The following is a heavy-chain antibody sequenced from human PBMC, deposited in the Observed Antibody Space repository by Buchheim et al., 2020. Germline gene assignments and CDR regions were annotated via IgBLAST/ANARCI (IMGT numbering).Heavy chain of an antibody. CDR2: ISYDGSNK. Sequence: QVQLVESGGGVVQPGRSLRLSCAASGFTFSSYAMHWVRQAPGKGLEWVAVISYDGSNKYYADSVKGRFTISRDNSKKTLYLQMNSLRAEDTAVYYCARGSRLEWLLFDYWGQGTL. CDR1: GFTFSSYA. V-gene: IGHV3-30-3*01. D-gene: IGHD3-3*01. J-gene: IGHJ4*02. CDR3: ARGSRLEWLLFDY.